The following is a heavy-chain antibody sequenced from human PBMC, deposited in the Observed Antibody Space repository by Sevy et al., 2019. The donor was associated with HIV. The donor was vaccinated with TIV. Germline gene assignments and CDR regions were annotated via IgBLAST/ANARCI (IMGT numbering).Heavy chain of an antibody. V-gene: IGHV3-64D*06. CDR1: GFTFSSYA. J-gene: IGHJ4*02. D-gene: IGHD2-2*01. CDR2: ISSNGGST. CDR3: VKTSTYCSSTSCSDY. Sequence: GGSLRLSCSASGFTFSSYAMHRVRQAPGKGLEYVSAISSNGGSTYYADSVKGRFTISRDNSKNTLYLQMSSLRAEDTAVYYCVKTSTYCSSTSCSDYWGQGTLVTVSS.